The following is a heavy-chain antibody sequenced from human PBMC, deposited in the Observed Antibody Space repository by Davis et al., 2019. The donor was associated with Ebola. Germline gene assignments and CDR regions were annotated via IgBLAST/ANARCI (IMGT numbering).Heavy chain of an antibody. CDR1: GGSISSYY. Sequence: SETLSLTCTVSGGSISSYYWSWIRQPPGKGLEWIGYIYYSGSTNYNPSLKSRVTISVDTSKNQFSLKLSSVTAADTAVYYYAREKVLYYDSSGYHDAFDIWGQGTMVTVSS. D-gene: IGHD3-22*01. J-gene: IGHJ3*02. CDR2: IYYSGST. CDR3: AREKVLYYDSSGYHDAFDI. V-gene: IGHV4-59*01.